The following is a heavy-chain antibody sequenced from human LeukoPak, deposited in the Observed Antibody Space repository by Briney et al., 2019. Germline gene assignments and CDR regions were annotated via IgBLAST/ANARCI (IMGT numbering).Heavy chain of an antibody. J-gene: IGHJ4*02. CDR3: ARTTIAAAGTFDY. Sequence: ASVKVSCKASGYTFTGYYMHWVRQAPGQGLEWMGWINPNSGGTNYAQKFQGWVTMTRDTSISTAYMELSRLRSDDTAVYYYARTTIAAAGTFDYWGQGTLVTVSS. D-gene: IGHD6-13*01. V-gene: IGHV1-2*04. CDR1: GYTFTGYY. CDR2: INPNSGGT.